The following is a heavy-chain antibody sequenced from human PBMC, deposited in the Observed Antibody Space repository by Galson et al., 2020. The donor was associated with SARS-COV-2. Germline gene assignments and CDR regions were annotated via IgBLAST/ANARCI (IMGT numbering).Heavy chain of an antibody. CDR3: VRRKGGDFDY. V-gene: IGHV4-31*03. Sequence: ETSETLSLTCTVSGGSISSGGYYWSWIRQHPGKGLEWIGYIYYSGNTYYNPSLKSRVTISVDTSKNQFSLKLSSVTAADTAIYYCVRRKGGDFDYWGQGTLVTVSS. D-gene: IGHD3-16*01. J-gene: IGHJ4*02. CDR1: GGSISSGGYY. CDR2: IYYSGNT.